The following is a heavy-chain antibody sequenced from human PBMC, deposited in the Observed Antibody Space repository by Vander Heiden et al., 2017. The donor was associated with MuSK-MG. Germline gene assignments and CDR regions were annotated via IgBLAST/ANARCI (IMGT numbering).Heavy chain of an antibody. Sequence: EVQLVQSGAEVKKPGESLKTSCKGSGYSFTSYWIGWVRQMPGRGLEWMGIIYPGDSDTRYSPSFQGQVTISADKSISTAYLQWSSLKASDTAMYCCARRGGIAVAGTVDAFDIWGQGTMVTVSS. CDR2: IYPGDSDT. J-gene: IGHJ3*02. D-gene: IGHD6-19*01. CDR1: GYSFTSYW. V-gene: IGHV5-51*03. CDR3: ARRGGIAVAGTVDAFDI.